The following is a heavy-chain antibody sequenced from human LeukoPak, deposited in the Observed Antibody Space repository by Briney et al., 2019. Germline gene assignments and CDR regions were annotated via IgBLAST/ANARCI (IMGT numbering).Heavy chain of an antibody. D-gene: IGHD2-2*01. CDR2: IYTSGST. Sequence: SETLSLTCTVSGGSISSGSYYWSWIRQPAGKGLEWIGRIYTSGSTNYNPSLKSRVTISVDTSKNQFSLKLSSVTAADTAVYYCARGVVVPAAVDYWGLGTLVTVSS. V-gene: IGHV4-61*02. CDR3: ARGVVVPAAVDY. J-gene: IGHJ4*02. CDR1: GGSISSGSYY.